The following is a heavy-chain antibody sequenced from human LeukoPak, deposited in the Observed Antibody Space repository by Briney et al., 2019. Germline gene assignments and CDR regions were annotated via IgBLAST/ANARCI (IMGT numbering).Heavy chain of an antibody. V-gene: IGHV3-23*01. D-gene: IGHD3-10*01. Sequence: PGGTLRLSCAASGFTFGGFAMNWVRQAPGKGLQWVSTISGSGGTTFYADSVKGRFTISRDNSKNTLYLQMNSLRAEDTAVYYCAKAHGYGSVPGFDYWGQGTLVTVSS. J-gene: IGHJ4*02. CDR3: AKAHGYGSVPGFDY. CDR2: ISGSGGTT. CDR1: GFTFGGFA.